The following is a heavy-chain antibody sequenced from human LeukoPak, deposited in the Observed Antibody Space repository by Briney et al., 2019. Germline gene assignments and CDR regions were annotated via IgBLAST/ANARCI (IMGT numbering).Heavy chain of an antibody. Sequence: PGGSLRLSXAASGFTVSSNYMSWVRQAPGKGLEWVSVIYSGGSTYYADSVKGRFTISRDNSKNTLYLQMNSLRAEDTAVYYCASIMVRGPFGFDYWGQGTLVTVSS. V-gene: IGHV3-53*01. CDR2: IYSGGST. D-gene: IGHD3-10*01. J-gene: IGHJ4*02. CDR1: GFTVSSNY. CDR3: ASIMVRGPFGFDY.